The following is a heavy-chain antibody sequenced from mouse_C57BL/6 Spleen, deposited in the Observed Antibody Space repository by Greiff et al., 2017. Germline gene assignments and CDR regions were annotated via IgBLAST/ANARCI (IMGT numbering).Heavy chain of an antibody. V-gene: IGHV1-22*01. CDR2: INPNNGGT. J-gene: IGHJ2*01. D-gene: IGHD2-3*01. CDR3: ARKNVDGYFDY. CDR1: GYTFTDYN. Sequence: VQLKESGPELVKPGASVKMSCKASGYTFTDYNMHWVKQSHGKSLEWIGYINPNNGGTSYNQKFKGKATLTVNKSSSTAYMELRSLTSEDSAVYYCARKNVDGYFDYWGQGTTLTVSS.